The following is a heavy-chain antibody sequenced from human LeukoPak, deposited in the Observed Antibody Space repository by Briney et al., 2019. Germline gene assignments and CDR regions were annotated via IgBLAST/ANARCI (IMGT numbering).Heavy chain of an antibody. D-gene: IGHD5-18*01. CDR1: GFTFSDYY. Sequence: GGSLRLSCAASGFTFSDYYMSWIRQAPGKGLEWVSYISSSGSTIYYADSVKGRFTISRDNAKNSLYLQMNSLRAEDTAVYYCARDPKVVDTAMVTPYWGQGTLVTVSS. CDR2: ISSSGSTI. CDR3: ARDPKVVDTAMVTPY. J-gene: IGHJ4*02. V-gene: IGHV3-11*01.